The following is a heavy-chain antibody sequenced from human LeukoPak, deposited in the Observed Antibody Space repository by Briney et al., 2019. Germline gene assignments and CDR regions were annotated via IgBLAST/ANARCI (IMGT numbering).Heavy chain of an antibody. Sequence: SETLSLTCTVSGGSISSGGYYWSWIRQHPGKGLEWIVYIYYSGSTYYNPSLKSRVTISVDTSKNQFSLKLSSVTAADTAVYYCARALDDYDYVWGSYRFSPAFDYWGQGTLVTVSS. J-gene: IGHJ4*02. CDR3: ARALDDYDYVWGSYRFSPAFDY. CDR2: IYYSGST. V-gene: IGHV4-31*03. D-gene: IGHD3-16*02. CDR1: GGSISSGGYY.